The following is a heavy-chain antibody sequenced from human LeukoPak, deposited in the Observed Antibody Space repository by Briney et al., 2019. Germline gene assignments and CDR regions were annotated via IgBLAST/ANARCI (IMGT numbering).Heavy chain of an antibody. D-gene: IGHD3-10*01. CDR3: ASSLVRRVKGQAFDI. V-gene: IGHV4-30-2*01. CDR2: IYHSGST. Sequence: SQTLSLTCAVSGGSISSGGYSWSWIRQPPGKGLEWIGYIYHSGSTYYNPSLKSRVTISVDRSKNQFSLKLSSVTAADTAVYYCASSLVRRVKGQAFDIWGQGTMVTVSS. CDR1: GGSISSGGYS. J-gene: IGHJ3*02.